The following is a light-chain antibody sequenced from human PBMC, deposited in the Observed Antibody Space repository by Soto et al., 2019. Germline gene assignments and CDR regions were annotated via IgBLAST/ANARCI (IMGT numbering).Light chain of an antibody. V-gene: IGKV1-12*01. Sequence: DIQMTQSPSSVSAFVGDRVTIPCRASQGINTWLIWYQQKPGKAPKLLMYSASILHTGVSSRFTGGGSGTEFTLTINSLQPEDFATYYCQQSDTLPITFGGGTKVDI. CDR3: QQSDTLPIT. CDR1: QGINTW. CDR2: SAS. J-gene: IGKJ4*01.